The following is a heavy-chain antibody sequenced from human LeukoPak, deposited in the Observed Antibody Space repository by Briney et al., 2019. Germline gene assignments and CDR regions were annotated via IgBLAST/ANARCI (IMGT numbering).Heavy chain of an antibody. CDR1: GFTFSIWA. Sequence: GGSLRLSCAASGFTFSIWAMNWVRPAPGKGPEWVAGISGRGDNTYYADSVKGRFTISRDNSKNMLYLQMNSLRAEDTDVYYCAKDAFVSYFDYWGQGILVTVSS. CDR2: ISGRGDNT. CDR3: AKDAFVSYFDY. J-gene: IGHJ4*02. V-gene: IGHV3-23*01. D-gene: IGHD2-21*01.